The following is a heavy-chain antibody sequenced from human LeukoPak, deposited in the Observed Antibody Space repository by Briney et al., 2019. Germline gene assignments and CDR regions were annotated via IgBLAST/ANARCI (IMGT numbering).Heavy chain of an antibody. Sequence: ASVKVSCKASGYTFTSYYMHWVRQAPGQGLEWMGIINPSGGSTSYAQKFQGRVTMTRDTSTSAVYMELSSLRSDDTAVYFCARDMVRGVTEFDYWGQGTLVTVSS. CDR3: ARDMVRGVTEFDY. D-gene: IGHD3-10*01. CDR2: INPSGGST. V-gene: IGHV1-46*01. J-gene: IGHJ4*02. CDR1: GYTFTSYY.